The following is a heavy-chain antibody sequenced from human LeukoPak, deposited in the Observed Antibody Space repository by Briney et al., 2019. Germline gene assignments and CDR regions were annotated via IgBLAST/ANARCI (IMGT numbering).Heavy chain of an antibody. Sequence: GGSLRLSCVGSGFTFSTFGMNWVRQAPGKGLEWVSYISSSRATIYYSDSVKGRFTIPRDDAKSSLYLQMNSLRAEDTALYYCARMSTGYYDDYWGQGTLVTVSS. CDR3: ARMSTGYYDDY. J-gene: IGHJ4*02. CDR1: GFTFSTFG. V-gene: IGHV3-48*01. D-gene: IGHD3-9*01. CDR2: ISSSRATI.